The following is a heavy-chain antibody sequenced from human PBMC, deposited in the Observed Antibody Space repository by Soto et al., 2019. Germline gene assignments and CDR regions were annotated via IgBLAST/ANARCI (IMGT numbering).Heavy chain of an antibody. CDR1: GGTFSSYS. J-gene: IGHJ4*02. CDR2: IIPIFGTA. D-gene: IGHD2-15*01. V-gene: IGHV1-69*01. Sequence: QVQLVQAGAEVKKPGAAVKVSCKASGGTFSSYSINWVRQAPGPGLEWMGEIIPIFGTANYAQKLQGRVTITADESTSPDYMELSSLRSEDTALYYCARDGGRHSGGIDYLGQGTLVTVSS. CDR3: ARDGGRHSGGIDY.